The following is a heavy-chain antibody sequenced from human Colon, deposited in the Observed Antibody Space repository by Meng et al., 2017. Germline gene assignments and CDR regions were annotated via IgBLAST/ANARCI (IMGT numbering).Heavy chain of an antibody. CDR1: GGSVSSAGYQ. J-gene: IGHJ4*02. CDR3: ARLIAGWPFYFDY. V-gene: IGHV4-61*08. D-gene: IGHD6-19*01. CDR2: MFHSGTT. Sequence: QVQLQEPGPGLVGPSETLSLICSVSGGSVSSAGYQWSWIRQPPGKGLEWIGYMFHSGTTKYNPSLKSRVSMSVDTTKNQFYLKLTSVTVADTAVFYCARLIAGWPFYFDYWGQGILVTVSS.